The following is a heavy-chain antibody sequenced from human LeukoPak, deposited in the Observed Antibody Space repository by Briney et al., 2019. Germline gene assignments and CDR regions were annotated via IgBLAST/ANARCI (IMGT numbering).Heavy chain of an antibody. J-gene: IGHJ4*02. V-gene: IGHV3-74*01. Sequence: GGSLRLSCAASGVSFGGYWMHWVRQAPGKGPVWVSGINHDGTATYYADSVKGRFTISRDNAKNTVYLQMNGLRAEDTSVYFCATVSEYWGQGTLVTVSS. CDR3: ATVSEY. CDR1: GVSFGGYW. CDR2: INHDGTAT.